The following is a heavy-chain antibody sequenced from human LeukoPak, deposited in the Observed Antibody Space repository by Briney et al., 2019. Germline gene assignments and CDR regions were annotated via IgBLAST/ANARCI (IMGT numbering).Heavy chain of an antibody. CDR3: AGKGDLGSWFDP. Sequence: MAGGSLRLSCAASGFTFSDYYMSWIRQAPGKGLEWVSYISSSGSTTYYADSVKGRFTISRDNAKNSLYLQMNSLRAEDTAVYYCAGKGDLGSWFDPWGQGTLVTVSS. J-gene: IGHJ5*02. V-gene: IGHV3-11*04. CDR2: ISSSGSTT. CDR1: GFTFSDYY. D-gene: IGHD7-27*01.